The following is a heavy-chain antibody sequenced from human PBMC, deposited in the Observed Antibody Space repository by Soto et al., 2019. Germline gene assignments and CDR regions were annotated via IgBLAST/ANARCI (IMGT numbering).Heavy chain of an antibody. J-gene: IGHJ5*02. CDR1: GGSISSYY. V-gene: IGHV4-59*08. CDR2: IYYSGST. Sequence: SETLSLTCTVSGGSISSYYWSWIRQPPGKGLEWIGYIYYSGSTYYNPSLKSRVTISVDTSKNQFSLKLSSVTAADTAVYYCARLLGGYQLLHNWFDPWGQGTLVTVSS. CDR3: ARLLGGYQLLHNWFDP. D-gene: IGHD2-2*01.